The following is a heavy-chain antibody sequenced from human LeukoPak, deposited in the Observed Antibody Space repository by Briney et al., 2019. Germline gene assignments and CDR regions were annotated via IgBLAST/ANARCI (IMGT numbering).Heavy chain of an antibody. D-gene: IGHD1-26*01. CDR2: ISGDGGST. Sequence: GGSLRLSCAASGFTFADYAMHWVRQAPGKGLEWVSLISGDGGSTYYADSVKGRFTISRDNSKNSLYLQMNSLRTEDTALYYCAKAGMGATLYHGMDVWGQGTTVTVSS. CDR1: GFTFADYA. CDR3: AKAGMGATLYHGMDV. V-gene: IGHV3-43*02. J-gene: IGHJ6*02.